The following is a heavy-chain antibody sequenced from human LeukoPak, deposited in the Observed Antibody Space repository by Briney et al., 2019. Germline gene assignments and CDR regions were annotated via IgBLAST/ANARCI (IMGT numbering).Heavy chain of an antibody. V-gene: IGHV4-61*01. CDR2: IYYSGST. D-gene: IGHD1-14*01. Sequence: PSETLSLTCAVSGYSISSGYYWGWIRQPPGKGLEWIGYIYYSGSTNYNPSLMSRVTISVDTSKTQFSLKLNSVTAADTAVYYCARYRNEALFAFDIWGQGTMVTVSS. CDR1: GYSISSGYY. J-gene: IGHJ3*02. CDR3: ARYRNEALFAFDI.